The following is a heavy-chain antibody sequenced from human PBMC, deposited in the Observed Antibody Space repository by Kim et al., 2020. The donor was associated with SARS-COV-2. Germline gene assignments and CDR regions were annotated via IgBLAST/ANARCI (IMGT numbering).Heavy chain of an antibody. V-gene: IGHV3-30*18. D-gene: IGHD3-16*01. Sequence: GGSLRLSCAASGFTFSSYGMHWVRQAPGKGLEWVAVISYDGSNKYYADSVKGRFTISRDNSKNTLYLQMNSLRAEDTAVYYCAKAPDGYGQGEFDYWGQG. J-gene: IGHJ4*02. CDR3: AKAPDGYGQGEFDY. CDR1: GFTFSSYG. CDR2: ISYDGSNK.